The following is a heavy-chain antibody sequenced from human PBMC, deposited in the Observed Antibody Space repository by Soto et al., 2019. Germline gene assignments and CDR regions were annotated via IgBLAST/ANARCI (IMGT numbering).Heavy chain of an antibody. CDR1: SYNFTGYY. CDR3: ARERMVRGVIIRPDWYFHL. CDR2: INPNSGGT. D-gene: IGHD3-10*01. J-gene: IGHJ2*01. Sequence: SVEVSCRASSYNFTGYYMHWVRQAPGQGHEWMGWINPNSGGTNYAQKFQGRVTMTRDTSISTAYMELSRLRSEDTAVYYCARERMVRGVIIRPDWYFHLWGRGSLVSVSS. V-gene: IGHV1-2*02.